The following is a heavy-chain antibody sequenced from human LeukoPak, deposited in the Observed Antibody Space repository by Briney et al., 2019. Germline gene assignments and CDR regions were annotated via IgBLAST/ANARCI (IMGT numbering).Heavy chain of an antibody. J-gene: IGHJ4*02. CDR3: ASGAHYENSGYPETCFDY. CDR1: GGSFSGYY. D-gene: IGHD3-22*01. V-gene: IGHV4-34*01. CDR2: ITHSGST. Sequence: PSEPLTLTYAAYGGSFSGYYWSWLRQPPRKGLEWIGEITHSGSTNYNPSLKSRVTISVDTSKNQFSLKLSSVTAADTAVYYCASGAHYENSGYPETCFDYWGEGTLFTVSS.